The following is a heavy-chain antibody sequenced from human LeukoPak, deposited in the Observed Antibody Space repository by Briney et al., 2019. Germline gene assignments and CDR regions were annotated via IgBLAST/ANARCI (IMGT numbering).Heavy chain of an antibody. CDR1: EFSVGSNY. J-gene: IGHJ3*02. V-gene: IGHV3-66*01. CDR2: IYSGGST. Sequence: GGSLRLSCAASEFSVGSNYMTWVRQAPGKGLEWVSLIYSGGSTYYADSVKGRFTISRDNARNSLSLQMNSLTAEDTAVYYCAREGCSSTSCYSGDAFDIWGQGTMVTVSS. CDR3: AREGCSSTSCYSGDAFDI. D-gene: IGHD2-2*01.